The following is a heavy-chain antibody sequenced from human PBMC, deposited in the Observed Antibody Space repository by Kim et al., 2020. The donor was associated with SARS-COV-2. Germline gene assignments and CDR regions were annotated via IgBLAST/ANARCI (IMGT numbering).Heavy chain of an antibody. J-gene: IGHJ1*01. CDR3: ARDRGPSSSWEPSDFQH. Sequence: GGSLRLSCAASGFTFSSYAMHWVRQAPGKGLEYVSAISSNGGSTYYANSVKGRFTISRDNSKNTLYLQMGSLRAEDMAVYYCARDRGPSSSWEPSDFQHWGQGTLVTVSS. CDR2: ISSNGGST. CDR1: GFTFSSYA. V-gene: IGHV3-64*01. D-gene: IGHD6-13*01.